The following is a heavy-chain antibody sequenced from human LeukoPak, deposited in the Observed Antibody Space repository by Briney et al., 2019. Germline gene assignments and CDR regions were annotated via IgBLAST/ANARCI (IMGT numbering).Heavy chain of an antibody. J-gene: IGHJ1*01. Sequence: GGSLRLSCAASGFTFSRYWSHWVCQTPGKGLVWVSRNKSDGSTNYADSVKGRFTISRDNAKNTLSLQMNSLRAEDTGVYYCARAPSEIGGYYPEYFRHWGQGTLVTVSS. V-gene: IGHV3-74*01. CDR1: GFTFSRYW. D-gene: IGHD3-22*01. CDR3: ARAPSEIGGYYPEYFRH. CDR2: NKSDGST.